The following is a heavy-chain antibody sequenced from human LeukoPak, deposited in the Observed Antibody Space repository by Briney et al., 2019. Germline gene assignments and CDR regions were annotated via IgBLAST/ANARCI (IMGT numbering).Heavy chain of an antibody. J-gene: IGHJ4*02. Sequence: SVKVSCKASGGTFSSYAISWVRQAPGQGLEWMGGIIPSFGTANYAQKFQGRVTITADESTSTAYMELSSLRSEDTAVYYCARGAPLLQFDRYYFDYWGQGTLVTVSS. CDR2: IIPSFGTA. V-gene: IGHV1-69*13. CDR3: ARGAPLLQFDRYYFDY. CDR1: GGTFSSYA. D-gene: IGHD5-24*01.